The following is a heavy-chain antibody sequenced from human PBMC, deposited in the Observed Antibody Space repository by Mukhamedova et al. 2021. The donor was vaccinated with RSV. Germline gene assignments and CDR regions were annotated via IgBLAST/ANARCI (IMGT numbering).Heavy chain of an antibody. D-gene: IGHD4-23*01. CDR3: SRDSGLHYGGNTDAFDI. Sequence: LEWMGRIIPIFGTANYAQQFHGRVTITADESTSTAAMELSSLRSEDTTVHYCSRDSGLHYGGNTDAFDIWGQGTMGTVS. CDR2: IIPIFGTA. J-gene: IGHJ3*02. V-gene: IGHV1-69*15.